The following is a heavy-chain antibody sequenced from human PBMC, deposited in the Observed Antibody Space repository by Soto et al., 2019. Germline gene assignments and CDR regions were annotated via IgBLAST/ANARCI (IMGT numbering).Heavy chain of an antibody. Sequence: PGGSLRLSCAASGFTFSSYSMSWVRQAPGKGLEWVSYISSSSSTIYYADSVKGRFTISRDNAKNSLYLQMNSLRDEDTAVYYCAREITMVRGVIMNGHPYYYYGMDVWSQGTTVTVSS. CDR3: AREITMVRGVIMNGHPYYYYGMDV. J-gene: IGHJ6*02. V-gene: IGHV3-48*02. D-gene: IGHD3-10*01. CDR2: ISSSSSTI. CDR1: GFTFSSYS.